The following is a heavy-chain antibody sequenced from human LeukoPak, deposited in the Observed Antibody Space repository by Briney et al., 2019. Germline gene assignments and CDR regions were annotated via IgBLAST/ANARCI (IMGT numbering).Heavy chain of an antibody. CDR3: ARVRGYCSSTSCYSYFDY. V-gene: IGHV4-59*01. D-gene: IGHD2-2*02. J-gene: IGHJ4*02. CDR2: IYYSGST. Sequence: SETLSLTCTVSGGSISSYYWSWIRQPPGKGLEWIGYIYYSGSTNYNPSPKSRVTISVDTSKNQFSLKLSSVTAADTAVYYCARVRGYCSSTSCYSYFDYWGQGTLVTVSS. CDR1: GGSISSYY.